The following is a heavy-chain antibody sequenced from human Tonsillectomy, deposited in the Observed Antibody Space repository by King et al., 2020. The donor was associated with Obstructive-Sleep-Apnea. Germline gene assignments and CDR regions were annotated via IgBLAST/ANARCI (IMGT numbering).Heavy chain of an antibody. D-gene: IGHD6-13*01. Sequence: VQLQQWGAGLLKPSETLSLTCAVYSGSFSGYYWSWIRQPPGKGLEWIGEINHSGSTNYNPSLKSRVTISVDTSKNQFSLKLSSVTAADTAVYYCARDRNSSSWPIYYFYGMTSGAKGPRSPSP. CDR2: INHSGST. J-gene: IGHJ6*02. V-gene: IGHV4-34*01. CDR1: SGSFSGYY. CDR3: ARDRNSSSWPIYYFYGMTS.